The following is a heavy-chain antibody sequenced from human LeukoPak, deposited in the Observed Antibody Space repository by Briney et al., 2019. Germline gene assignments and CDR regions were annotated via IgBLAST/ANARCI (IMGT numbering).Heavy chain of an antibody. V-gene: IGHV1-69*06. CDR3: ETPPPGYSFSNHYYYMDA. J-gene: IGHJ6*03. Sequence: SVKVSCKPSGGTINDYAVYWVRQAPGQGLEWMARIIPLFGTVNYAQNFQDRLTLSADKSTNTAHMELSSLRFDDTAIYYCETPPPGYSFSNHYYYMDAWGRGTTVTVSS. CDR2: IIPLFGTV. CDR1: GGTINDYA. D-gene: IGHD1-1*01.